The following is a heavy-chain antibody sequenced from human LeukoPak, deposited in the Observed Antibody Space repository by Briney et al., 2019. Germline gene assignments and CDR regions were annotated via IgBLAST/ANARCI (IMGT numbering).Heavy chain of an antibody. CDR3: ARDGLLGATNPFDN. Sequence: GGALRLSCAASGFSVSSKYMSWVRQAPGKGREWVSDIYGADGTYYADSVKGRFSISRDKSKNTLYLQMNNLRPEDTAVYYCARDGLLGATNPFDNWGQGTLVTVSS. CDR2: IYGADGT. D-gene: IGHD1-26*01. V-gene: IGHV3-66*01. J-gene: IGHJ4*02. CDR1: GFSVSSKY.